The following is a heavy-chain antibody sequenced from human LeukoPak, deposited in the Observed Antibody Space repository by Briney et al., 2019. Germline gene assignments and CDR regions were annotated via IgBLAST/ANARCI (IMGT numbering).Heavy chain of an antibody. Sequence: SETLSLTCAVSGYSISSSNWWGWIRQPPGKGLEWIGYIYYSGSTYYNPSLKSRVTMSVDTSKNQFSLKLSSVTAVGTAVYYCARTGHRMSPIDYWGQGTLVTVSS. D-gene: IGHD3-10*01. CDR3: ARTGHRMSPIDY. CDR2: IYYSGST. CDR1: GYSISSSNW. J-gene: IGHJ4*02. V-gene: IGHV4-28*01.